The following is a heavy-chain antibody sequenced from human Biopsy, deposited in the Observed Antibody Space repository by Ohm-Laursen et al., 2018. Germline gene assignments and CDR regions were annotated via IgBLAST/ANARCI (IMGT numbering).Heavy chain of an antibody. Sequence: SETLSLTCVVFGKTFSDYQWSWIRQPPGKGLEWIGQINQAGTTNYNPSLKSRVSISADASKYEFSLRVTSVTAADTAVYLCGNEVHGRDYWGLGAQVTVSS. CDR2: INQAGTT. D-gene: IGHD2-15*01. V-gene: IGHV4-34*08. J-gene: IGHJ4*02. CDR3: GNEVHGRDY. CDR1: GKTFSDYQ.